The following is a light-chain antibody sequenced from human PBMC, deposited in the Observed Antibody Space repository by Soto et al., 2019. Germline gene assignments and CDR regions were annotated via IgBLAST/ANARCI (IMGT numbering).Light chain of an antibody. Sequence: DIKMTQSPSTLSASVGDRVTITCRASQSISSWVARYQQKPGKAPKLLIYAASSLQSGVPSRFSGSGSGTDFTLTISRLEPEDSAVYYCQQYDSSPETFGQGTMVDI. CDR3: QQYDSSPET. CDR2: AAS. J-gene: IGKJ1*01. V-gene: IGKV1-5*01. CDR1: QSISSW.